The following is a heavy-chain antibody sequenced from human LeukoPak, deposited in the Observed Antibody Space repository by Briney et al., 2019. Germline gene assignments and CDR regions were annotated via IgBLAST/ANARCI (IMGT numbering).Heavy chain of an antibody. Sequence: GGSLRLSCAASGFTFSSYSMNWVRQAPGKGLEWVSSISSSSSYIYYADSVKGRFTISRDNAKNSLYLQMNSLRAEDTAVYYCAKARCSSTSCYSYFDYWGQGTLVTVPS. V-gene: IGHV3-21*01. CDR1: GFTFSSYS. J-gene: IGHJ4*02. CDR3: AKARCSSTSCYSYFDY. CDR2: ISSSSSYI. D-gene: IGHD2-2*01.